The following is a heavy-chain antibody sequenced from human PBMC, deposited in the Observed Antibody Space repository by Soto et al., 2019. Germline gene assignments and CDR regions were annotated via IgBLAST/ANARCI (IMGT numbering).Heavy chain of an antibody. CDR3: ARNSGYVPDAFAI. Sequence: GAAVKVSCKASVCTFTSYAMYWVRQSPGQGLEWMGWISAYNGNTNYAQKLQGRVTMTTDTSTSTAYMELRSLRSDDTAVYYCARNSGYVPDAFAIWAQGTTVTVSS. CDR1: VCTFTSYA. V-gene: IGHV1-18*01. J-gene: IGHJ3*02. D-gene: IGHD5-12*01. CDR2: ISAYNGNT.